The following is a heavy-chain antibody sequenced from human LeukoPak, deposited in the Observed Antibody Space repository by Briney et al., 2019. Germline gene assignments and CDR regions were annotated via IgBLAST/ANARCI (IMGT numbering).Heavy chain of an antibody. CDR1: GYTLTELS. CDR2: FDPEDGET. D-gene: IGHD3-3*01. J-gene: IGHJ5*02. Sequence: GASVKVSCKVSGYTLTELSMHWVRQAPGKGLEWMGGFDPEDGETIYAQKFQGRVTMTEDTSTDTAYMELSSLRSEDTAVYYCATYPAYYDFWSDVSWFDPWGQGTLVTVSS. CDR3: ATYPAYYDFWSDVSWFDP. V-gene: IGHV1-24*01.